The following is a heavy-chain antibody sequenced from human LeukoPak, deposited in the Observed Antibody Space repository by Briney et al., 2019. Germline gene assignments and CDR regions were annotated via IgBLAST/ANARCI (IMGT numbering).Heavy chain of an antibody. J-gene: IGHJ4*02. V-gene: IGHV3-53*01. CDR2: IYSGGST. CDR3: ARGSRSTRAVLLWFGEFYFDY. Sequence: GGSLRLSCAASGFTVSSNYMSWVRQAPGKGLEWVSVIYSGGSTYYADSVKGRFTISRDNSKNTPYLQMNSLRAEDTAVYYCARGSRSTRAVLLWFGEFYFDYWGQGTLVTVSS. D-gene: IGHD3-10*01. CDR1: GFTVSSNY.